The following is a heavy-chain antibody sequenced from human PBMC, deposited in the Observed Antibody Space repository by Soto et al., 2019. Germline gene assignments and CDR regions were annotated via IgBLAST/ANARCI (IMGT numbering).Heavy chain of an antibody. J-gene: IGHJ4*02. V-gene: IGHV4-59*08. CDR1: GGSISSYY. D-gene: IGHD3-10*01. CDR2: IYYSGST. Sequence: QVQLQESGPGLVKPSETLSLTCTVSGGSISSYYWSWIRQPPGKGLEWIGYIYYSGSTNYNPSLKSRVTISVDTSKNQFSLKLNSMTAAHTAVYYCARHNYGSGSTYFDYWGQGTLVTVSS. CDR3: ARHNYGSGSTYFDY.